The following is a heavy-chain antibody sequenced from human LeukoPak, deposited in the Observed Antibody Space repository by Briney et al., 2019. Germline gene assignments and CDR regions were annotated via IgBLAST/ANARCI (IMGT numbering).Heavy chain of an antibody. V-gene: IGHV3-23*01. CDR2: IGGNGDDT. CDR1: GFTFNSYA. Sequence: PGGSLRLSCTVSGFTFNSYAMSWVRQAPGKGLEWVSSIGGNGDDTYHADSVKGRFTVSRDNSKSTLYLQMNSLRAEDTAVFYCAKIWSYQLLIDYWGQGTLVTVSS. D-gene: IGHD2-2*01. J-gene: IGHJ4*02. CDR3: AKIWSYQLLIDY.